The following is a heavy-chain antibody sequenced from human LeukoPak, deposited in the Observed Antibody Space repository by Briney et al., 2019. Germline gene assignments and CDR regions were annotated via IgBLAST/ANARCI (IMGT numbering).Heavy chain of an antibody. Sequence: SETLSLTCAVYGGSFSGYYWSWIRQPPGKGLEWIGEINHSGSTNYNPSLKSRVTISVDTSKNQFSLKLSSVTAADTAVYYCARGFTSSSCDFDYWGQGTLVTVSS. CDR2: INHSGST. V-gene: IGHV4-34*01. D-gene: IGHD6-6*01. CDR1: GGSFSGYY. J-gene: IGHJ4*02. CDR3: ARGFTSSSCDFDY.